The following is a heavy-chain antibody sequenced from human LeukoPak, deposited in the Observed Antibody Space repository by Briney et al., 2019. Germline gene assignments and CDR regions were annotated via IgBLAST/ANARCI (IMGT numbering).Heavy chain of an antibody. D-gene: IGHD3-3*01. J-gene: IGHJ6*02. CDR3: ARDFAYYDFWSGPTYGMDV. CDR2: IIPIFGTA. CDR1: GYTFTSYG. Sequence: SVKVSCKASGYTFTSYGISWVRQAPGQGLEWMGGIIPIFGTANYAQKFQGRVTITADESTSTAYMELSSLRSEDTAVYYCARDFAYYDFWSGPTYGMDVWGQGTTATVSS. V-gene: IGHV1-69*13.